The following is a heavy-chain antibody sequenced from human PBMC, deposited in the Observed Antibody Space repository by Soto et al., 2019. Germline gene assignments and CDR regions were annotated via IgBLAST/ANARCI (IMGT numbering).Heavy chain of an antibody. Sequence: APGKGLEWGSAISGSGGSTYYADSVKGRFTISRDNSKNTLYLQMNSLRAEDTAVYYFAKAQDYGDSAPYYSYYYYMDVWGKATTVTVPS. V-gene: IGHV3-23*01. CDR3: AKAQDYGDSAPYYSYYYYMDV. J-gene: IGHJ6*03. D-gene: IGHD4-17*01. CDR2: ISGSGGST.